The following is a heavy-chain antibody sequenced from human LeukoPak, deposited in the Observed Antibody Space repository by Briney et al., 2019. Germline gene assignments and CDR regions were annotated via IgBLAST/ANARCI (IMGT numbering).Heavy chain of an antibody. V-gene: IGHV1-18*01. J-gene: IGHJ4*02. CDR2: IGASNTNT. CDR1: GYTFTSYD. Sequence: AASVKVSCKASGYTFTSYDINWVRQAPGQGLEWMGWIGASNTNTDYPQNLQGRVTVTSDTSTSTAYMELRSLRSDDTAVYYCGRGTYSDYWGQGTLVTVSS. D-gene: IGHD1-1*01. CDR3: GRGTYSDY.